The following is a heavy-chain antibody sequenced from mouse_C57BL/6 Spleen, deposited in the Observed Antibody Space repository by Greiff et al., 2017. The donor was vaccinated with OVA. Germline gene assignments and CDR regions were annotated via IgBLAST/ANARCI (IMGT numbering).Heavy chain of an antibody. J-gene: IGHJ1*03. CDR2: ISYSGST. CDR3: AREYRDYGSSYGYFDV. Sequence: VQLKESGPGMVKPSQSLSLTCTVTGYSITSGYDWHWIRHFPGNKLEWMGYISYSGSTNYNPSLKSRISITHDTSKNHFFLKLNSVTTEDTATYYCAREYRDYGSSYGYFDVWGTGTTVTVSS. V-gene: IGHV3-1*01. D-gene: IGHD1-1*01. CDR1: GYSITSGYD.